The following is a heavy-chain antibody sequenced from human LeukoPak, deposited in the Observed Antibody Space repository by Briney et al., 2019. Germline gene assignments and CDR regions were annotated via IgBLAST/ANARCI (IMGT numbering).Heavy chain of an antibody. D-gene: IGHD2-15*01. Sequence: PSETLSLTCAVYGGSFSGYYWSWTRQPPGKGLEWIGEINHSGSTNYNPSLKSRVTISVDTPKNQFSLKLSSVTAADTAVYYCARKLKRYCSGGSCGYYFDYWGQGTLVTVSS. V-gene: IGHV4-34*01. CDR2: INHSGST. CDR3: ARKLKRYCSGGSCGYYFDY. CDR1: GGSFSGYY. J-gene: IGHJ4*02.